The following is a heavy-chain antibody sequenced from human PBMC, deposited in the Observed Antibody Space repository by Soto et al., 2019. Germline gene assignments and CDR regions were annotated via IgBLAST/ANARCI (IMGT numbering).Heavy chain of an antibody. V-gene: IGHV1-3*01. D-gene: IGHD1-26*01. CDR1: GYILSNYP. Sequence: QVQLVQSGAEMKRPGSSVTASCTASGYILSNYPMQWGRETPGQGLEWKGWINLGNGNTKYSKKFQGRVTITSDTAAHTIHMELSSRTSVDTAMYYCARVVRHFSVSWEDWFDPWGKGILVTVS. CDR2: INLGNGNT. J-gene: IGHJ5*02. CDR3: ARVVRHFSVSWEDWFDP.